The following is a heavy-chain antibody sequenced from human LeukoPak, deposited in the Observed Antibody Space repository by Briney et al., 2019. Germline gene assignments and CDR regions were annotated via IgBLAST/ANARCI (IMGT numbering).Heavy chain of an antibody. J-gene: IGHJ6*03. Sequence: GGSLRLSCAASGFNFNRYAMSWVRQAPGKGLEWVSGIIDNGDTTYHANSVKGRFTISGDNSKNTLYLQMHSLRAEDTAVYYCAKLGGQEIYNYYVGVWGKGPRSPSP. D-gene: IGHD3-16*01. CDR1: GFNFNRYA. CDR2: IIDNGDTT. V-gene: IGHV3-23*01. CDR3: AKLGGQEIYNYYVGV.